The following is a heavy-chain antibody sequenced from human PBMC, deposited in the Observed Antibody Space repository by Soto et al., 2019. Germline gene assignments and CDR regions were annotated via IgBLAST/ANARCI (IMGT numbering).Heavy chain of an antibody. CDR2: IYYSGST. CDR1: VGSISSGGYY. D-gene: IGHD2-15*01. CDR3: ARDGNCSGGSCYASDAFDI. V-gene: IGHV4-31*03. J-gene: IGHJ3*02. Sequence: SETLSLTCTVSVGSISSGGYYWSWIRQHPGKGLEWIGYIYYSGSTYYNPSLKSRVTISVDTSKNQFSLKLSSVTAADTAVYYCARDGNCSGGSCYASDAFDIWGQGTMVTVSS.